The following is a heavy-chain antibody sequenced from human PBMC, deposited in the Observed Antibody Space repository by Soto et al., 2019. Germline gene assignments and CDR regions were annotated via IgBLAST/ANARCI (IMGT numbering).Heavy chain of an antibody. D-gene: IGHD5-12*01. J-gene: IGHJ5*02. V-gene: IGHV3-33*01. CDR3: SRYGGCRDGYTVGINWFDT. CDR1: GFTFSSYG. Sequence: QVQLVESGGGVVQPGRSLRLSCAASGFTFSSYGMHWVRQAPGKGLALVAVIWYDGSNKYYADSVKGRLTISRENSNNTLQLQMTSLIAEDAAVYYCSRYGGCRDGYTVGINWFDTWGQGTLVTVSS. CDR2: IWYDGSNK.